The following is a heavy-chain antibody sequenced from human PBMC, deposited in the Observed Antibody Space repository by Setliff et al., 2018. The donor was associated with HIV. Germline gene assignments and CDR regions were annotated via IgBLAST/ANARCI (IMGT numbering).Heavy chain of an antibody. V-gene: IGHV3-21*01. D-gene: IGHD3-3*01. CDR1: GFIFSGYT. CDR2: ISSSGNFI. CDR3: ARDVVKFWSGSGALDF. J-gene: IGHJ4*02. Sequence: PGGSLRLSCAASGFIFSGYTMVWVRQAPGKGLEWVSSISSSGNFIYYEDPVKGRFTVSRDNSKNTLYLQMNSLRAEDTAVYYCARDVVKFWSGSGALDFWGPGTLVTVSS.